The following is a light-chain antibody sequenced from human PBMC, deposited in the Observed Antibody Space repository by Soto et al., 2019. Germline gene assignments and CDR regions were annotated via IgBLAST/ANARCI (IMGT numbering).Light chain of an antibody. CDR2: DVN. J-gene: IGLJ1*01. CDR3: PSYTRSPLYV. Sequence: QSVMTQPASVSGSPGQSITVSCTGTSSDIGGSNYVSWYQQHPGKAPRLIIYDVNNRPSGVSARFSGSKSGNTASLTISGLQAEDEADYYCPSYTRSPLYVLGTGTKVTVL. V-gene: IGLV2-14*03. CDR1: SSDIGGSNY.